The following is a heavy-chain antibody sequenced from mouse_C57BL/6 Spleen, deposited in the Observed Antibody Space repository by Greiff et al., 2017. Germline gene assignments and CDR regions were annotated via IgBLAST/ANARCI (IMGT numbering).Heavy chain of an antibody. CDR1: GYTFTDYY. CDR3: ARSVAMDY. J-gene: IGHJ4*01. CDR2: INPNNGGT. Sequence: EVQLHQSGPELVKPGASVKISCKASGYTFTDYYMNWVKQSHGKSLEWIGDINPNNGGTSYNQKFKGKATLTVDNSSSTAYMELRSLTSEDSAVYYCARSVAMDYWGQGTSVTVSS. V-gene: IGHV1-26*01.